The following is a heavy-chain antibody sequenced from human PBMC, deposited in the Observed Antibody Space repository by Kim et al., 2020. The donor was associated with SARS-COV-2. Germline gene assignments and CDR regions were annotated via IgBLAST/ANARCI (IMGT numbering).Heavy chain of an antibody. V-gene: IGHV3-33*05. J-gene: IGHJ6*02. CDR1: GFTFSSYG. CDR2: ISYDGSNK. CDR3: ARDLTTSGSYYYYGMDV. D-gene: IGHD3-3*01. Sequence: GGSLRLSCAGSGFTFSSYGMHWVRQAPGKGLEWVAVISYDGSNKYYADSVKGRFTISRDNSKNTLYLQMNSLRAEDTAVYYCARDLTTSGSYYYYGMDVWGQGTTVTVSS.